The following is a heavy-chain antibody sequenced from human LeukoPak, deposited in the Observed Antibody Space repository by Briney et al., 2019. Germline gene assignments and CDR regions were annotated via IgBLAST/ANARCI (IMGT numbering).Heavy chain of an antibody. V-gene: IGHV3-30-3*01. CDR2: ISYDGSNK. CDR1: GFTFSSYA. D-gene: IGHD6-19*01. J-gene: IGHJ4*02. CDR3: ARDSVAVAGTYDY. Sequence: PGGSLRLSCAASGFTFSSYAMHRVRQAPGKGLEWVAVISYDGSNKYYADSVKGRFTISRDNSKNTLYLQMNSLRAEDTAVYYCARDSVAVAGTYDYWGQGTLVTVSS.